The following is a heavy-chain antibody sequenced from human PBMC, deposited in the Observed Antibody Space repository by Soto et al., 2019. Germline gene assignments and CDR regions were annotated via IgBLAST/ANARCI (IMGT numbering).Heavy chain of an antibody. D-gene: IGHD2-21*01. CDR2: INVGNGNT. CDR3: ARVAMATTTKGIFYYDY. V-gene: IGHV1-3*01. Sequence: ASVKVSCKASGYTFTSHTIHWVRQAPGQSFEWLGWINVGNGNTRSSHKFQDRVTIDRDTSASTVSMEVSSLRSEDTAIYFCARVAMATTTKGIFYYDYWGQGTLVTVSS. CDR1: GYTFTSHT. J-gene: IGHJ4*02.